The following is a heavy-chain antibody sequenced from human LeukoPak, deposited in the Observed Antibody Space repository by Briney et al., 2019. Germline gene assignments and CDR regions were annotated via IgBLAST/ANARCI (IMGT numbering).Heavy chain of an antibody. CDR2: IYYGGST. J-gene: IGHJ4*02. CDR3: ASRPTYCGGDCFSF. CDR1: GGSISSGGYY. V-gene: IGHV4-31*03. Sequence: SETLSLTCTVSGGSISSGGYYWSWIRQHPGKGLEWIGYIYYGGSTYYNPSLKSRVTISVDTSKNQFSLKLSSVTAADTAVYYRASRPTYCGGDCFSFWGQGTLVTVSS. D-gene: IGHD2-21*02.